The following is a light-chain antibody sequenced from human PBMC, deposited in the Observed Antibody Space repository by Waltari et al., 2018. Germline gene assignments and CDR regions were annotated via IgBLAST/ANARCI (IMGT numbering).Light chain of an antibody. J-gene: IGLJ2*01. CDR3: ATWDNSLREVV. Sequence: QSVLTQPPSVSAAPGQKVTISCSGSISNIGNYYVSWYHQLPGAAPRLLIYDNNKRPAGIPDRLSASKSGTSATLGITGLQIVDEADYYCATWDNSLREVVFGGGTKLTVL. CDR1: ISNIGNYY. CDR2: DNN. V-gene: IGLV1-51*01.